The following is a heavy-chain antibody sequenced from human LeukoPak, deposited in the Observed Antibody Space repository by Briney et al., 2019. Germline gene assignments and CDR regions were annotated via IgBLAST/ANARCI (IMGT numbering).Heavy chain of an antibody. CDR2: ISGSGGST. D-gene: IGHD4-23*01. CDR3: VRAIGSNTL. J-gene: IGHJ4*02. Sequence: GGSLRLSCAASGFTFSSNYMSWVRQAPGKGLEWVSAISGSGGSTYYADSVKGRFTISRDNAKNSLYLQMNSLRAEDTAVYFCVRAIGSNTLWGQGTLVTVSS. V-gene: IGHV3-23*01. CDR1: GFTFSSNY.